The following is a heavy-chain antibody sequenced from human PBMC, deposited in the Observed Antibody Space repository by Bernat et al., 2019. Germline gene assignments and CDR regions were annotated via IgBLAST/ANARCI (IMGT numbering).Heavy chain of an antibody. CDR1: GFTFSDYW. V-gene: IGHV3-7*03. CDR3: ARVRGCSSTSCYKFDY. Sequence: VQLVESGGGLVQPGGSLRLSCVASGFTFSDYWMSWVRQAPGKGLEWVANINQDGSEKYYVDSVKGRFTISRDNAKNSLSLQVNSLRVEDTAVYYCARVRGCSSTSCYKFDYWGQGTLVTVSS. CDR2: INQDGSEK. J-gene: IGHJ4*02. D-gene: IGHD2-2*02.